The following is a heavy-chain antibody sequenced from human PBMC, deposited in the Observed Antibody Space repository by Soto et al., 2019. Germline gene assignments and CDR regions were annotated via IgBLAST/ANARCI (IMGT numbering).Heavy chain of an antibody. CDR2: MSFDGSIK. J-gene: IGHJ3*02. V-gene: IGHV3-30*03. D-gene: IGHD6-19*01. CDR1: GFIFSSYG. Sequence: PGGSLRLSCAASGFIFSSYGMNWVRQAPGKGLERVAVMSFDGSIKYYADSVKGRFTFSRDNSKNSLYLQMNRLRAEDTAVYYWATIAVPSAFDIWGQGTLVTVSS. CDR3: ATIAVPSAFDI.